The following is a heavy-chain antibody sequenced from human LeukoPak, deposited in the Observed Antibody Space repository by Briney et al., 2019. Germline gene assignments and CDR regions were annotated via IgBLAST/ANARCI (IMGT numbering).Heavy chain of an antibody. CDR1: GFTFSSYT. J-gene: IGHJ4*02. CDR2: ISFDGSNK. Sequence: GGSLRLSCAASGFTFSSYTIHWVRQPPGKGLEWVAVISFDGSNKYYADSVKGRFTISRDNSKNTLYLQMNSLRAEDTAVYYCAKDRYSGSYPDYWGQGTLVTVSS. V-gene: IGHV3-30-3*01. D-gene: IGHD1-26*01. CDR3: AKDRYSGSYPDY.